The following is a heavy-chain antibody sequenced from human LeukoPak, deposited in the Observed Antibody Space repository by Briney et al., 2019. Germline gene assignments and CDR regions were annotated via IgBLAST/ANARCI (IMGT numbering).Heavy chain of an antibody. V-gene: IGHV4-61*02. D-gene: IGHD1-26*01. CDR1: GGSITSSSYY. CDR3: AREGRRSHSGY. Sequence: SETLSLTCTVSGGSITSSSYYWTWIRQPATKGLEWIGRISSSGSTDYNPSLKSRVTMSVDTAKNQFSLKLTSVTAADTAVYYCAREGRRSHSGYWGQGTLVTVSS. CDR2: ISSSGST. J-gene: IGHJ4*02.